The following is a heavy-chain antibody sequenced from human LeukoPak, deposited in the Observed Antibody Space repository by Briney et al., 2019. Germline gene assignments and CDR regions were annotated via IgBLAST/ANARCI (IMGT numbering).Heavy chain of an antibody. J-gene: IGHJ2*01. CDR3: ARDNPDWYFDL. CDR1: GGSISSYY. V-gene: IGHV4-59*01. CDR2: IYYSGST. D-gene: IGHD1-14*01. Sequence: SETLSLTCTVSGGSISSYYWSWIRQPPGEGLEWIGYIYYSGSTNYNPSLKSRVTISVDTSKNQFALKLSSVTAADTAVYYCARDNPDWYFDLWGRGTLVTVSS.